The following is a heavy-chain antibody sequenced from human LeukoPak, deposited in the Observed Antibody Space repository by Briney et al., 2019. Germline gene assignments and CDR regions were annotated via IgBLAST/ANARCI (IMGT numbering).Heavy chain of an antibody. Sequence: ASVKVSCKASGYTLTNYYIHWARQAPGQGLEWMGWINPQSGGTDFAQKYQGRVSMTRDTSIRTAYMELRSLTSGDTAEYFCARDPGYFVETTVITPYYYMDAWGQGTAVIVSS. V-gene: IGHV1-2*02. CDR2: INPQSGGT. CDR1: GYTLTNYY. J-gene: IGHJ6*03. D-gene: IGHD4-11*01. CDR3: ARDPGYFVETTVITPYYYMDA.